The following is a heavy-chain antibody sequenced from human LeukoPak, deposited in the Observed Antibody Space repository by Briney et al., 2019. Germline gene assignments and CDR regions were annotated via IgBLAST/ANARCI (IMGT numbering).Heavy chain of an antibody. CDR2: IYYSGST. CDR3: ARQAPYYDISNWFDP. CDR1: GGSISSSSYY. D-gene: IGHD3-9*01. V-gene: IGHV4-39*01. J-gene: IGHJ5*02. Sequence: NPSETLSLTCTVSGGSISSSSYYWGWFRQPPGKGLEWIGSIYYSGSTYYNPSLKSRVTISVDTSKNQFSLKLSSVTAADTAVYYCARQAPYYDISNWFDPWGQGTLVTVSS.